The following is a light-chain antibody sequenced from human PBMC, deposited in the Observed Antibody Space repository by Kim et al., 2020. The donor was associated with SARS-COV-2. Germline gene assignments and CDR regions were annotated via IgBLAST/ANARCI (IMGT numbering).Light chain of an antibody. CDR1: QNIGTY. CDR2: DAS. V-gene: IGKV3-11*01. Sequence: PRDSATLSCRATQNIGTYLAWYQQRAGQAPRLRVDDASTRDTGVRDRCRGSGCGTGFTITISSLQPEGFSIYYCQQRNSWPHAVTFGGGTKVDIK. J-gene: IGKJ4*01. CDR3: QQRNSWPHAVT.